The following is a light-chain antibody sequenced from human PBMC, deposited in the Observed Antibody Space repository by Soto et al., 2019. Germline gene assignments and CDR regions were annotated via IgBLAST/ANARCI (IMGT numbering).Light chain of an antibody. J-gene: IGKJ1*01. CDR1: QSVLYSSNNKNY. Sequence: DIVMTQSPDSLAVSLGERATINCKSSQSVLYSSNNKNYLAWYQQKPGQHPKLLIYWASTRESGVPDRFSGSGSGTDFTLTISSLQAEDVAVYYCQQYYSPPPTFGQGTKVEIK. CDR2: WAS. V-gene: IGKV4-1*01. CDR3: QQYYSPPPT.